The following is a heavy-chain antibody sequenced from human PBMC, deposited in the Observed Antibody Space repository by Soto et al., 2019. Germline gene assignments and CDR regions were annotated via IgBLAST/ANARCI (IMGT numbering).Heavy chain of an antibody. D-gene: IGHD3-9*01. V-gene: IGHV3-30*18. CDR1: GFTFSSYG. CDR2: ISYDGSNK. J-gene: IGHJ5*02. Sequence: GESLKISCAASGFTFSSYGMHWVRQAPGKGLELVAVISYDGSNKYYADSVKGRFTITRENSKNTLYLQMNSLRADDTAVYYCAKGLSVRYFDWSKYWGFDDWGQGTTVTVAS. CDR3: AKGLSVRYFDWSKYWGFDD.